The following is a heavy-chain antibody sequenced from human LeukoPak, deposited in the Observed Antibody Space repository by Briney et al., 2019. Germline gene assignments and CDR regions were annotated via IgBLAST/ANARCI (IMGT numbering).Heavy chain of an antibody. J-gene: IGHJ4*02. CDR2: IIPIFGTA. V-gene: IGHV1-69*05. Sequence: GASVKVSCKASGGTFSSYAISWVRQAPGQGLEWMARIIPIFGTANYAQKFQGRVTITTDESTSTAYMQLSSLRSEDTAVYYCVRGVHYYDSSGYRRLLDYWGQGTLVTVSS. CDR3: VRGVHYYDSSGYRRLLDY. D-gene: IGHD3-22*01. CDR1: GGTFSSYA.